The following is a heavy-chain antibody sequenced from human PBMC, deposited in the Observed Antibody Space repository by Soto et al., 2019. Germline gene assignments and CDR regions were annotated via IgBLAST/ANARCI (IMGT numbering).Heavy chain of an antibody. J-gene: IGHJ4*02. CDR1: GFTFSSYG. Sequence: QVQLVESGGGVVQPGRSLRLSCAASGFTFSSYGMHWVRQAPGKGLEWVAVIWYDGSKKYYADSVKGRFTISRDNSKNTLYLQMNSLRAEDTAVYYCARDPQMATITEIDYWGQGTMVTVSS. CDR3: ARDPQMATITEIDY. V-gene: IGHV3-33*01. CDR2: IWYDGSKK. D-gene: IGHD5-12*01.